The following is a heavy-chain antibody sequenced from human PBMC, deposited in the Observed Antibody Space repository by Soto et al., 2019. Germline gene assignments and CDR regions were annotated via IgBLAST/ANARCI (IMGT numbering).Heavy chain of an antibody. D-gene: IGHD4-4*01. CDR1: GGSISSGGYY. CDR2: IYYSGST. CDR3: ARAEASTVTTYYYYYMDV. J-gene: IGHJ6*03. V-gene: IGHV4-31*03. Sequence: PSETLSLTCTVSGGSISSGGYYWSWIRQHPGKGLEWIGYIYYSGSTYYNPSLKSRVTISVDTSKNQFSLKLSSVTAADTAVYYCARAEASTVTTYYYYYMDVWGKGTTVTVSS.